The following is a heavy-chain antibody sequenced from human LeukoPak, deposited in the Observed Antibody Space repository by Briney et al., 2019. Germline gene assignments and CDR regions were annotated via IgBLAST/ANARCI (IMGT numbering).Heavy chain of an antibody. CDR2: IKSKTVGGTT. CDR1: GFTFRNAW. V-gene: IGHV3-15*01. J-gene: IGHJ4*02. D-gene: IGHD1-26*01. Sequence: GGSPRLSCAASGFTFRNAWMSWVRQAPGNGLEWVGRIKSKTVGGTTDYAAPVKGRFTISRDDSKNTLYLQMNSLKTEDTAVYYCTTLGATTRDYWGQGTLVTVSS. CDR3: TTLGATTRDY.